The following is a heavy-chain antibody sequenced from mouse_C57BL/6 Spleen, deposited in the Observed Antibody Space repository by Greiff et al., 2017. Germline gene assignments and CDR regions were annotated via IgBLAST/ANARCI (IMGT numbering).Heavy chain of an antibody. CDR2: IHPNSGST. CDR1: GYTFTSYW. J-gene: IGHJ2*01. V-gene: IGHV1-64*01. Sequence: VQLQQHGAELVKPGASVKLSCKASGYTFTSYWMHWVKQRPGQGLEWIGMIHPNSGSTNYNEKFKSKATLTVDKSSSTAYMQLSRLTSEDAAVYCCARAGGLRRGDYWGQGTTLTVSS. D-gene: IGHD2-4*01. CDR3: ARAGGLRRGDY.